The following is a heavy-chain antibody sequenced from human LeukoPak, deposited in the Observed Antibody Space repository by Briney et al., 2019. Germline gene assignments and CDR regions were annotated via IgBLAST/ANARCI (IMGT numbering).Heavy chain of an antibody. CDR1: GGSISSSSYH. V-gene: IGHV4-39*01. Sequence: SETLSLTCSVSGGSISSSSYHWGWIRQPPGKCLEWIGSMYYSGSANYNPSLKSRVTTSVDTSKNQFSLKLSSVTAADTAVYYCARQAPDILTGYLFDYWGQGTLVTVSS. CDR3: ARQAPDILTGYLFDY. J-gene: IGHJ4*02. D-gene: IGHD3-9*01. CDR2: MYYSGSA.